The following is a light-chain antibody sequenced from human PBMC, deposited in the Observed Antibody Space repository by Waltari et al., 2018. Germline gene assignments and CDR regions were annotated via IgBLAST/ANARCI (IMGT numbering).Light chain of an antibody. Sequence: EIVLTQSPGSLSLSPGERDTLSCRASQSVGGTLAGYQQKPGQAPRLLIYDASSRATGIPDRFSGSGSETDFSLTISRLEPEDFAVYYCQKYGTLPATFGQGTKVEIK. V-gene: IGKV3-20*01. CDR1: QSVGGT. J-gene: IGKJ1*01. CDR2: DAS. CDR3: QKYGTLPAT.